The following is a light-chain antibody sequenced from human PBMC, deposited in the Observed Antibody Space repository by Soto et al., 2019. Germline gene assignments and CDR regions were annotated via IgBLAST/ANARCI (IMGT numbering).Light chain of an antibody. Sequence: QSVLTQPASVSGSPGQSITISCTGTSSDVGGYNYVSWYQQHPGKAPKLMIYEVSNRPSGVSNRFSGSKSGNTASLTISGIKAEDEADYYCSSYTISSTLVFGGGTKLTVL. CDR1: SSDVGGYNY. V-gene: IGLV2-14*01. CDR2: EVS. CDR3: SSYTISSTLV. J-gene: IGLJ2*01.